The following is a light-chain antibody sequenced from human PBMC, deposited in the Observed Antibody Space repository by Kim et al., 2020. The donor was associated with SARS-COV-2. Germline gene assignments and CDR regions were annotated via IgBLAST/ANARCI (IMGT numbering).Light chain of an antibody. V-gene: IGLV2-14*01. CDR1: SSDVDDYND. CDR2: EVT. CDR3: SSYASSSGLMV. Sequence: QSVLTQPPSVSGSPGQSVTISCTGSSSDVDDYNDVYWYQQHRGKAPKLMIYEVTKRPSGVSHRFSGSKSGNTASLTISGLQAEEEADYYCSSYASSSGLMVFGGGTQLTVL. J-gene: IGLJ3*02.